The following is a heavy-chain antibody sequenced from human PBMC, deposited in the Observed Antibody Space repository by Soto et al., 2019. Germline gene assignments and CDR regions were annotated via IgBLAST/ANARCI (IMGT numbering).Heavy chain of an antibody. Sequence: PSETLSLTCAVSGGSISSSNWWSWIRQPPGKGLEWIGHIYYSGSTNYNPSLKSRVTISVDTSKNQFSLKLSSVTAADTAVYYCARRYSGSFDYWGQGTLVTVSS. CDR1: GGSISSSNW. CDR3: ARRYSGSFDY. CDR2: IYYSGST. J-gene: IGHJ4*02. V-gene: IGHV4-4*02. D-gene: IGHD6-13*01.